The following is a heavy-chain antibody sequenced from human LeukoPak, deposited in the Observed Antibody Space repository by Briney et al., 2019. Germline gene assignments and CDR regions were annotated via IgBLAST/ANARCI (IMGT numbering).Heavy chain of an antibody. D-gene: IGHD1-14*01. Sequence: ASVKVSCKASGYTFTNFAMNWVRQAPGQGLEWMGWIDTNTGIPTYAQGFTGRFVFSLDTSVSTVYLQISSLQADDAAVYYCARAPGSQRVNRLARRGDYWGQGTLVTVSS. J-gene: IGHJ4*02. CDR3: ARAPGSQRVNRLARRGDY. V-gene: IGHV7-4-1*02. CDR2: IDTNTGIP. CDR1: GYTFTNFA.